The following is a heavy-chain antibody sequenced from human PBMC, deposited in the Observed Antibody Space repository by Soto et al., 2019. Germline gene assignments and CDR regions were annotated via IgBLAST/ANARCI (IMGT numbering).Heavy chain of an antibody. D-gene: IGHD2-2*02. V-gene: IGHV3-23*01. CDR2: ISGSGGST. J-gene: IGHJ4*02. Sequence: EVQVLESGGGLVQPGGSLRLSCAVSGFIFSSYSMTWVRQAPGKGQEWVSVISGSGGSTNYAGSVKGRFTISRDNSKNTLYLQMNSLRVDDTAVYYCATAIIGAADYWGQGALVTVSS. CDR1: GFIFSSYS. CDR3: ATAIIGAADY.